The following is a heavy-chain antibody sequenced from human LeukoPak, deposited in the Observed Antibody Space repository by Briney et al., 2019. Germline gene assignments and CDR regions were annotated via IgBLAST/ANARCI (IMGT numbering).Heavy chain of an antibody. CDR1: GASISGGTYY. J-gene: IGHJ4*02. D-gene: IGHD1-26*01. V-gene: IGHV4-39*01. CDR2: IYYTGST. Sequence: SETLSLTCSVSGASISGGTYYWGWIRQPPGKGLEWIGSIYYTGSTYDNPSLKSRVTISVDTSKNQFSLKLSSVTAADTAVYYCARRGGSGRAFDYWGQGTLVSVSS. CDR3: ARRGGSGRAFDY.